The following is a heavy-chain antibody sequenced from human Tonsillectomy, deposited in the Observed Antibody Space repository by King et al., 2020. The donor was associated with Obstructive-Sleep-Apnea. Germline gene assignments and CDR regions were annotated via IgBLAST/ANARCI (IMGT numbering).Heavy chain of an antibody. D-gene: IGHD3-9*01. CDR1: GYTFTSYG. J-gene: IGHJ4*02. V-gene: IGHV1-18*04. CDR3: ARQDYDILTGYYRGFDY. Sequence: VQLVQSGAEVKKPGASVKVSCKASGYTFTSYGIAWVRQAPGQGLEWMGWINGYNGKTKYGQQLQGRVTMTTDTSTSTAYMELRSLRSDDTAVYYCARQDYDILTGYYRGFDYWGQGTLVTVSS. CDR2: INGYNGKT.